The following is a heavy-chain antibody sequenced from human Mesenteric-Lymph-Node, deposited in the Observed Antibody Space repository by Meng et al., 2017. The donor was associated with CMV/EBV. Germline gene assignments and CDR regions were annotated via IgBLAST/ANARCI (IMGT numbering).Heavy chain of an antibody. CDR2: IKHSGST. CDR3: ASHQRWLKSEGGFNY. V-gene: IGHV4-34*01. Sequence: QVQLQHWGSGLLRPSETLSLASCVCGGAFGGYYWGLILQPPWKGVELIGEIKHSGSTNYNPSRKSRVTIAVDTSKTQCSLKLSSVTATDTAVYYCASHQRWLKSEGGFNYWGQGTLVTVSS. CDR1: GGAFGGYY. J-gene: IGHJ4*02. D-gene: IGHD4-23*01.